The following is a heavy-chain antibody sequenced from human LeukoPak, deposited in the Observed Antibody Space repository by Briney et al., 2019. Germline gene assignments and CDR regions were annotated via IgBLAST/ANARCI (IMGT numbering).Heavy chain of an antibody. D-gene: IGHD2-8*01. CDR1: GFNFSGSA. V-gene: IGHV3-73*01. J-gene: IGHJ6*02. CDR3: TQWADVAPMDV. CDR2: IRSKANSYGT. Sequence: QSGGSLRLSCAASGFNFSGSAVHWVRQASGKVLEWVGRIRSKANSYGTAYSESVKGRFSISRDDSKNTSYLQMNSLKSEDTAVYFCTQWADVAPMDVWGQGTTVIVSS.